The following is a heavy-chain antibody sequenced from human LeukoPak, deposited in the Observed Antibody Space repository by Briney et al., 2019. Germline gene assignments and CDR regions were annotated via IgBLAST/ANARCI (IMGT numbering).Heavy chain of an antibody. Sequence: GGSLRLFCAASGFTFCSYGMHWVRQAPGKGLEWVAFIRYDGSNKYYADSVKGRFTISRDNSKNTLYLQMNSLRAEDTAVYYCASLASSPRTYYYGSGRPIFDYWGQGTLVTVSS. D-gene: IGHD3-10*01. J-gene: IGHJ4*02. CDR1: GFTFCSYG. CDR2: IRYDGSNK. V-gene: IGHV3-30*02. CDR3: ASLASSPRTYYYGSGRPIFDY.